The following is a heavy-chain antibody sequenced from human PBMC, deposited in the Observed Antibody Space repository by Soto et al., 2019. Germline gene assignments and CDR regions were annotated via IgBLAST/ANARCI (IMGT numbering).Heavy chain of an antibody. D-gene: IGHD4-4*01. CDR1: GYNFTSHW. Sequence: PGESLKISCEGSGYNFTSHWIAWVRQMPGKGLEWMGIIYPGDSIKRYSPSFQGQVTMSADKSTSTAYLQWSSLKASDTAMYYCARHSDPILFYSRMDVWGPGTTVTVSS. V-gene: IGHV5-51*01. J-gene: IGHJ6*02. CDR3: ARHSDPILFYSRMDV. CDR2: IYPGDSIK.